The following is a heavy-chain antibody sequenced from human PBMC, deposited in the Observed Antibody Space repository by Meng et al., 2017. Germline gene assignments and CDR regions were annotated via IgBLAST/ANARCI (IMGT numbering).Heavy chain of an antibody. V-gene: IGHV3-48*03. J-gene: IGHJ6*02. CDR3: ARGDYDSSGYYYFNRPPLRDYYYYGMDV. CDR1: GFTFSSYE. D-gene: IGHD3-22*01. CDR2: ISSSGSTI. Sequence: GESLKISCAASGFTFSSYEMNCVRQAPGKGLEWVSYISSSGSTIYYADSVKGRFTISRDNAKNSLYLQMNSLRAEDTAVYYCARGDYDSSGYYYFNRPPLRDYYYYGMDVWGQGTTVTVSS.